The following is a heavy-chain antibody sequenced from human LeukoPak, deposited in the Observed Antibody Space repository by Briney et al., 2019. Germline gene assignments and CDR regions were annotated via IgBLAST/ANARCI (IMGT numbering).Heavy chain of an antibody. V-gene: IGHV1-18*04. Sequence: GASVKVSCKTSGYTFTGHYMHWVRQAPGQGLEWMGWISAYNGNTNYAQKLQGRVTMTTDTSTSTAYMELRSLRSDDTAVYYCASGGGATVAFDIWGQGTMVTVSS. CDR3: ASGGGATVAFDI. D-gene: IGHD1-26*01. CDR2: ISAYNGNT. CDR1: GYTFTGHY. J-gene: IGHJ3*02.